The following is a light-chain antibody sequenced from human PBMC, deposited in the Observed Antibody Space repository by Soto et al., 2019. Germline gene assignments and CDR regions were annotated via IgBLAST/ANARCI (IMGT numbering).Light chain of an antibody. J-gene: IGLJ1*01. Sequence: QSALTQPASVSGSPGQSITISCVGTSGDIGDYNYVSWYQQHPGKVPKVIIYDVSNRPSGGSYRVSGTKSRNTTSLTVSGLQDEDEADYYCCSYSRRGTLIFVTGTKLTVL. CDR3: CSYSRRGTLI. CDR1: SGDIGDYNY. V-gene: IGLV2-14*01. CDR2: DVS.